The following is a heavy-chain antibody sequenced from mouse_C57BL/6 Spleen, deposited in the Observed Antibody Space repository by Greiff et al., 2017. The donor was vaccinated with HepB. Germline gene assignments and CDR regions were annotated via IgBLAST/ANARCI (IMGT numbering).Heavy chain of an antibody. CDR3: ARSRGLRGWFAY. CDR1: GYTFTSYW. CDR2: IDPSDSYT. V-gene: IGHV1-50*01. D-gene: IGHD2-4*01. J-gene: IGHJ3*01. Sequence: QVQLQQSGAELVKPGASVKLSCKASGYTFTSYWMQWVKQRPGQGLEWIGEIDPSDSYTNYNQKFKGKATLTVDTSSSTAYMQLSSLTSEDSAVYYCARSRGLRGWFAYWGQGTLVTVSA.